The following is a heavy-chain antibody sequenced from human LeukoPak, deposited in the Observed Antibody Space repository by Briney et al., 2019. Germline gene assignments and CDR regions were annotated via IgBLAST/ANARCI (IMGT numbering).Heavy chain of an antibody. J-gene: IGHJ1*01. CDR3: ARHDHYYDSSGYYYYILRGYFQH. D-gene: IGHD3-22*01. CDR2: INHSGST. Sequence: GSLRLSCAASGFTFSSYSMNWVRQAPGKGLEWIGEINHSGSTNYNPSLKSRVTISVDTSKNQFSLKLSSVTAADTAVYYCARHDHYYDSSGYYYYILRGYFQHWGQGTLVTVSS. CDR1: GFTFSSYS. V-gene: IGHV4-34*01.